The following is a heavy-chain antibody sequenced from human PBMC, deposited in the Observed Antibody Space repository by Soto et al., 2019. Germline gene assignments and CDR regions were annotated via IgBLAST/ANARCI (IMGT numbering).Heavy chain of an antibody. CDR2: ITSRGGST. J-gene: IGHJ3*02. CDR3: AKSRPVFYVSGSYYSPRGGAFDT. V-gene: IGHV3-23*01. D-gene: IGHD3-10*01. CDR1: GFTFSSYA. Sequence: EVQLLESGGGLVQPGGSLRLSCAASGFTFSSYAMSWVRQAPGKGLEWVSAITSRGGSTYYADSVKGRFTISRDNSKIMLYLQMNRLRAEDTTLYYCAKSRPVFYVSGSYYSPRGGAFDTRGEGTMVTVSS.